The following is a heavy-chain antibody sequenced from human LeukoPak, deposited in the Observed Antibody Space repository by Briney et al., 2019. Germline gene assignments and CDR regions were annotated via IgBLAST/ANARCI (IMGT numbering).Heavy chain of an antibody. CDR2: ISSSSSYI. CDR1: GFTFSSYS. CDR3: AREGGWFQIDY. Sequence: GGSLRLSCAASGFTFSSYSMNWVRQAPGKGLEWASSISSSSSYIYYADSVKGRFTISRDNAKNSLYLQMNSLRAEDTAVYYCAREGGWFQIDYWGQGTLVTVSS. D-gene: IGHD2-15*01. V-gene: IGHV3-21*01. J-gene: IGHJ4*02.